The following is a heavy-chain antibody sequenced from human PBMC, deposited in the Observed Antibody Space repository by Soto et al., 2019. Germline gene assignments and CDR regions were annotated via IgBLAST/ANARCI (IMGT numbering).Heavy chain of an antibody. D-gene: IGHD2-8*02. J-gene: IGHJ4*02. CDR1: GYTFSNYA. CDR3: ARDRVYTGGSDADY. V-gene: IGHV1-18*01. Sequence: QVHLVQSGAEVKKPGSSVRVSCKTSGYTFSNYAISWVRQAPGQGLEWMGWINTGSGYTNYAHDRVTMTKDASTYTAYLDVTSLRSGDTAIYYWARDRVYTGGSDADYWGQGTLVTVSS. CDR2: INTGSGYT.